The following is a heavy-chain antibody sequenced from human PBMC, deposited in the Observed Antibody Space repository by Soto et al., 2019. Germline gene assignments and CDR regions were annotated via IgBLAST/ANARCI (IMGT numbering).Heavy chain of an antibody. J-gene: IGHJ4*02. CDR1: GFTFSSYA. CDR3: AKGYYYDSSGPPSY. V-gene: IGHV3-23*01. Sequence: PGGSMRLSCAASGFTFSSYAMSWVRQAQWKGLEWVSAISVSGGTTYYADSVKGRFPLSRDNSKNTLYLQMNSLRAEDTAVYYCAKGYYYDSSGPPSYWGQGTLVTVSS. D-gene: IGHD3-22*01. CDR2: ISVSGGTT.